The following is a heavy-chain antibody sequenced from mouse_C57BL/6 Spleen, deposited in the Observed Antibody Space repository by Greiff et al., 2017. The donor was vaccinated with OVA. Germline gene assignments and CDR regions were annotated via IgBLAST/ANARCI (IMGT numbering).Heavy chain of an antibody. V-gene: IGHV5-4*01. CDR1: GFTFSSYA. D-gene: IGHD1-3*01. CDR3: ARDKGVDWYFDV. CDR2: ISDGGSYT. J-gene: IGHJ1*03. Sequence: EVKLVESGGGLVKPGGSLKLSCAASGFTFSSYAMSWVRQTPEKRLEWVATISDGGSYTYYPDNVKGRFTISRENAKNNLYLQMSHLKSEDTAMYYCARDKGVDWYFDVWGTGTTVTVSS.